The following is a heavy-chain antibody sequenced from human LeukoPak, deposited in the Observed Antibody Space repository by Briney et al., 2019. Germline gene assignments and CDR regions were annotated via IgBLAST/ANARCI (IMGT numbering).Heavy chain of an antibody. Sequence: GGSLRLSCAASGFTFRWNWMSWVRQAPGRGLEWLANIKEDGSDTYYVDSVRGRFTISGDNAKNILYLEMSSLTAEDTAVYYCARDLFRVNDYWGRGTLVTVSS. CDR1: GFTFRWNW. CDR3: ARDLFRVNDY. V-gene: IGHV3-7*05. D-gene: IGHD2-21*01. J-gene: IGHJ4*02. CDR2: IKEDGSDT.